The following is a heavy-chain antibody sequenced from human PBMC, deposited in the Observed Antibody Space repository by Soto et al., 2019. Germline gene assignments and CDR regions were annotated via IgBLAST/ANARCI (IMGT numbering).Heavy chain of an antibody. CDR2: IIPIFGTA. V-gene: IGHV1-69*13. CDR3: ARDKAGRRFGELLGGMDV. Sequence: SVKVSCKASGGTFSSNAISWVRQAPGQGLEWMGGIIPIFGTANYARKFQGRVTITADESTSTAHMELSSLRSEDTAVYYCARDKAGRRFGELLGGMDVWGQGTTVTVSS. D-gene: IGHD3-10*01. J-gene: IGHJ6*02. CDR1: GGTFSSNA.